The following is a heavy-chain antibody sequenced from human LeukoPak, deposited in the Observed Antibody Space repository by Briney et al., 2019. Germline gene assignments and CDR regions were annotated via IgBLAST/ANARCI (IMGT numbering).Heavy chain of an antibody. CDR2: ISWNSGSI. Sequence: GGSLRLSCAASGFTFDDYAMHWVRQAPGKGLEWVSGISWNSGSIGYADSVKGRFTISRDNAKNSLYLQMNSLRAEDTAVYYCAKGRGWEASYYYYYMDVWGKGTTVTISS. D-gene: IGHD1-26*01. J-gene: IGHJ6*03. CDR1: GFTFDDYA. V-gene: IGHV3-9*01. CDR3: AKGRGWEASYYYYYMDV.